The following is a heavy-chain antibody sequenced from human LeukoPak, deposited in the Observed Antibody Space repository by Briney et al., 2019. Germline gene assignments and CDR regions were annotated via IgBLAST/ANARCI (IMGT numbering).Heavy chain of an antibody. CDR1: RFTFSSYS. D-gene: IGHD4-17*01. V-gene: IGHV3-21*01. J-gene: IGHJ4*02. Sequence: PGGSLRLSCAASRFTFSSYSMGWVRQAPGKGLQWVSSITSSSSHIYYADPVKGRFTISRDNAKNSLYLQMNSLRAEDTAVYYCARVRATVTPFDYWGQGTLVTVSS. CDR2: ITSSSSHI. CDR3: ARVRATVTPFDY.